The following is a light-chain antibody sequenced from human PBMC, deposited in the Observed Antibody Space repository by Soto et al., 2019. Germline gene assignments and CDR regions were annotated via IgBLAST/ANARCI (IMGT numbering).Light chain of an antibody. J-gene: IGLJ2*01. V-gene: IGLV1-44*01. Sequence: QSVLTKPPSVSGTPGQRVNMSCSGSSSNIGSKSVSWYQHLPQTAPNLLIYSNHQRPSGVPGRFSGSKSGTSASLAISGLQSDDETQYYCAAWDDSLNVLVFGGGTKLTVL. CDR3: AAWDDSLNVLV. CDR1: SSNIGSKS. CDR2: SNH.